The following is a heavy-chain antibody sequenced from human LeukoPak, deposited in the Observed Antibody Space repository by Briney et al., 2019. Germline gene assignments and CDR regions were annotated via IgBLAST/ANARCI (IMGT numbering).Heavy chain of an antibody. CDR3: ARVLSGSVDY. D-gene: IGHD1-26*01. Sequence: GGSLRLSCAASGFTFSSYSMNWVRQAPGKGLEWVSSISSSSSYTYYADSVKGRFTISRDNAKNSLYLQMNSLRAEDTAVYYCARVLSGSVDYWGQGALVTVSS. CDR2: ISSSSSYT. CDR1: GFTFSSYS. J-gene: IGHJ4*02. V-gene: IGHV3-21*01.